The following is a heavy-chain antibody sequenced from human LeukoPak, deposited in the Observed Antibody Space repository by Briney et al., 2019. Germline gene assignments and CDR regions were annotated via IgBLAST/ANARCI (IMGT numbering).Heavy chain of an antibody. V-gene: IGHV3-23*01. D-gene: IGHD1-1*01. CDR1: GFTFSNYA. J-gene: IGHJ5*02. CDR2: IRSDRVTT. CDR3: ARVQVSAEGGELDP. Sequence: QAGGSLRLSCAASGFTFSNYAMSWVRQAPGKGLKWVSAIRSDRVTTYDADSVKGRFTISRDNSKNTLFLEMKSLRADDTAIYYCARVQVSAEGGELDPWGQGTLVIVSS.